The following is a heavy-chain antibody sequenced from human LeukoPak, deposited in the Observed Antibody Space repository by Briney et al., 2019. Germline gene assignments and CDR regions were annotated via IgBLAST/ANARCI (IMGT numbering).Heavy chain of an antibody. D-gene: IGHD1-26*01. CDR1: GYTFTHYY. CDR2: INPNSGGT. Sequence: ASVKVSCKASGYTFTHYYLHWVRQAPGQGLEWMGWINPNSGGTNYAQKFQGGVTMTRDTSISTAYMELSRLRFDDTAVHYCARVGWEVGPFDYWGQGALVTVSS. V-gene: IGHV1-2*02. J-gene: IGHJ4*02. CDR3: ARVGWEVGPFDY.